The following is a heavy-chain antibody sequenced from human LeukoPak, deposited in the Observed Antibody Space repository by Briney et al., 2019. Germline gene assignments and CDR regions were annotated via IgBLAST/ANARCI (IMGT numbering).Heavy chain of an antibody. CDR3: ARGSTLSPHDY. V-gene: IGHV3-74*01. J-gene: IGHJ4*02. Sequence: GGSLRLSCAASGFTFNSYWMPWVRRAPGKGLLWVSRINTDGSITTYADSVKGRFTISRDNAKNTVYLQMNSLRAEDTAVYYCARGSTLSPHDYWGQGTLVTVSS. D-gene: IGHD5/OR15-5a*01. CDR1: GFTFNSYW. CDR2: INTDGSIT.